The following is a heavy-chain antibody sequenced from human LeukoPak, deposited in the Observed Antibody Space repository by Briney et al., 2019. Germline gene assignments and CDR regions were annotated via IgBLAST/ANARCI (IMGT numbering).Heavy chain of an antibody. CDR1: GFTFSDYY. CDR2: ISSSGSTI. J-gene: IGHJ6*02. Sequence: PGGSLRLSCAASGFTFSDYYMRWIRQAPGKGLEWVSYISSSGSTIYYADSVKGRFTISRDNAKNSLYLQMNSLRAEDTAVYYCAREGYDSSGYRGRSGNYYGMDVWGQGTTVTVSS. CDR3: AREGYDSSGYRGRSGNYYGMDV. D-gene: IGHD3-22*01. V-gene: IGHV3-11*04.